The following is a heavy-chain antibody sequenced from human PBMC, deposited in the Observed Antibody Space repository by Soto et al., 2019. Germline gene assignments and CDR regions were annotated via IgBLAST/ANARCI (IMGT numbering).Heavy chain of an antibody. V-gene: IGHV4-59*01. CDR1: GGSISSYY. Sequence: QVQLQESGPGLVKPSETLSLTCIVSGGSISSYYWTWTRQPPGKGLEWIGCIYNGASTNYNPSLKCRVTISVDTSKNQFSLKLTSVTTADTAVYYCARDDSERPATYWGQGTLVTVSS. CDR2: IYNGAST. J-gene: IGHJ4*02. D-gene: IGHD3-10*01. CDR3: ARDDSERPATY.